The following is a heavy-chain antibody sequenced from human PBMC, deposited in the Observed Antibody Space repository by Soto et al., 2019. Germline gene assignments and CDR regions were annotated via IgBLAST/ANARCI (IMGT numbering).Heavy chain of an antibody. CDR2: ISYDGSNK. J-gene: IGHJ6*02. CDR3: AKHSTLYGMDV. Sequence: PGGSLRLSCAASGFTFSGYGMHWVRQAPGKGLEWVAVISYDGSNKYYADSVKGRFTISRDNSKNTLYLQMNSLRAEDTAVYYCAKHSTLYGMDVWGQGTTVTVAS. CDR1: GFTFSGYG. V-gene: IGHV3-30*18.